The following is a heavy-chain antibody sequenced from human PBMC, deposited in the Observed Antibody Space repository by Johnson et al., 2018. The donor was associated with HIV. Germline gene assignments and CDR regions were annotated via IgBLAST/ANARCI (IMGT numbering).Heavy chain of an antibody. J-gene: IGHJ3*01. V-gene: IGHV3-23*04. CDR2: ISGSGGST. D-gene: IGHD6-13*01. Sequence: VQLVESGGGVVQPARSLRLSCAASGFTFNSYAMHWVRQAPGKGLEWVSGISGSGGSTNYADSVKGRFTISRDNSKNTLYLQMNSLRAEDTAVYYCSRPWGASSSPDSFDLWGQGTMVTVSS. CDR1: GFTFNSYA. CDR3: SRPWGASSSPDSFDL.